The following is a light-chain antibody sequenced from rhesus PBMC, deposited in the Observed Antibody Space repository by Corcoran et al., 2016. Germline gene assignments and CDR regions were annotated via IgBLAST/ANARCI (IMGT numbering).Light chain of an antibody. CDR1: NRDSGTANY. CDR3: SSYVSRTTST. V-gene: IGLV2-23*01. J-gene: IGLJ1*01. CDR2: DVT. Sequence: QAALTQPPSVSGAPGQAITISCTGPNRDSGTANYVSWYQHLPGKAPKVMLHDVTRRPSGVCHRFSGSKSGNTASLTISGLQPEVEADYSCSSYVSRTTSTFGSGTRLTVV.